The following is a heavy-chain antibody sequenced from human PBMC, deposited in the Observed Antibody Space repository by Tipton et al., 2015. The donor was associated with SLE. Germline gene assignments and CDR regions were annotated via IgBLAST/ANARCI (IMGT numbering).Heavy chain of an antibody. Sequence: TLSLTCTVSGASISSGYYWGWIRQPPGKGLEWIGSIYHSGSTYYNPSLKSRVTISVDTSKNQFSLKLSSVTAADTAVYYCARYTGSFDYWGQGTLVTVSS. J-gene: IGHJ4*02. D-gene: IGHD2-2*02. V-gene: IGHV4-38-2*02. CDR3: ARYTGSFDY. CDR1: GASISSGYY. CDR2: IYHSGST.